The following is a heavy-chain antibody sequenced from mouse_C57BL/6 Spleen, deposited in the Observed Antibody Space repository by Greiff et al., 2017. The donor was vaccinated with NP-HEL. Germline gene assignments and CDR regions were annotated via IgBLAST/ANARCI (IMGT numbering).Heavy chain of an antibody. J-gene: IGHJ2*01. Sequence: VQLKQSGAELVRPGASVKLSCTASGFNIKGDYMHWVKQRPEQGLEWIGWIDPENGDTEYASKFQGKATITADTSSNTAYLQLSSLTSEDTAVYYCTLYGSRFDYWGQGTTLTVSS. CDR2: IDPENGDT. V-gene: IGHV14-4*01. CDR3: TLYGSRFDY. CDR1: GFNIKGDY. D-gene: IGHD1-1*01.